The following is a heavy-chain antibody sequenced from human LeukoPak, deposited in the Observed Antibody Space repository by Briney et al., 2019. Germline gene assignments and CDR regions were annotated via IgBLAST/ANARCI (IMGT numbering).Heavy chain of an antibody. V-gene: IGHV3-20*01. D-gene: IGHD6-19*01. CDR2: INWNGGST. CDR1: GFTFDDYG. Sequence: GGSLRLSCAASGFTFDDYGMSWVRQAPGKGLEWVSGINWNGGSTGCADSVKGRFTISRDNAKNSLYLQMNSLRAEDTALYHCARSSYSSGFNDAFDIWGQGTMVTVSS. CDR3: ARSSYSSGFNDAFDI. J-gene: IGHJ3*02.